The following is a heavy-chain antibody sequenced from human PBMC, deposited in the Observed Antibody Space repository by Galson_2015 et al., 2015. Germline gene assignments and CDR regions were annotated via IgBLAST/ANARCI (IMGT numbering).Heavy chain of an antibody. Sequence: SLRLSCAASGFTFDDYTMHWVRQAPGKGLEWVSLISWDGGSTYYADSVKGRFTISRDNSKNSLYLQMNSLRTEDTALYYCAKDKTPTGAFDIWGQGTMVTVSS. CDR3: AKDKTPTGAFDI. CDR2: ISWDGGST. V-gene: IGHV3-43*01. J-gene: IGHJ3*02. CDR1: GFTFDDYT. D-gene: IGHD3-10*01.